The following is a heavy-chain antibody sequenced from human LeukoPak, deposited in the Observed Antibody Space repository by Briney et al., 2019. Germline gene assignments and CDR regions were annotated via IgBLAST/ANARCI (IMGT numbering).Heavy chain of an antibody. CDR3: ARGRPPHDYGALFDY. D-gene: IGHD4-17*01. J-gene: IGHJ4*02. V-gene: IGHV4-59*01. Sequence: PSETLSLTCTVSGGAITGYYWSWIRQPPGKGLEWIGYIYYSGSTNYNPSLKSRVTMSVDTSKKQFSLKLSSVTAADTAVYYCARGRPPHDYGALFDYWGQGTLVTVSS. CDR1: GGAITGYY. CDR2: IYYSGST.